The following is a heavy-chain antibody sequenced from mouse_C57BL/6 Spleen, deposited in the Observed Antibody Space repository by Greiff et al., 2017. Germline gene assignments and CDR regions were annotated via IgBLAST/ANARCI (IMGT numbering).Heavy chain of an antibody. J-gene: IGHJ2*01. CDR2: IDPSDSDT. Sequence: QVQLQQPGAELVRPGSSVKLSCKASGYTFTSYWMHWVKQRPIQGLEWIGNIDPSDSDTHYNQKFKDKATLTVDKSSSTAYMQLSSLTSEDAAVYYCARRTAAMYYFDYWGQGTTLTVSS. V-gene: IGHV1-52*01. CDR3: ARRTAAMYYFDY. CDR1: GYTFTSYW.